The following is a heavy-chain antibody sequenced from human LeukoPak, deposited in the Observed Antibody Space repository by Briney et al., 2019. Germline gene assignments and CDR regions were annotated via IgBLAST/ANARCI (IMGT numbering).Heavy chain of an antibody. CDR3: VTFSIVVLSRYDAFDI. Sequence: SETLSLTCTVSGYSISSGYYWGWIRQPPGKGLEWIGETHHSGSTNYNPSLKSRITISVDKSKNQFSLELSSVTAADTAVYYCVTFSIVVLSRYDAFDIWGQGTMVTVSS. J-gene: IGHJ3*02. D-gene: IGHD2-8*01. V-gene: IGHV4-38-2*02. CDR2: THHSGST. CDR1: GYSISSGYY.